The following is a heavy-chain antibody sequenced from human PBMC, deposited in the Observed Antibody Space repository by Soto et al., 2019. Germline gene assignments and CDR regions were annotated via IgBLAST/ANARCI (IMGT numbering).Heavy chain of an antibody. CDR1: GGTFRSYA. CDR3: AREVVTTIPGYQYFDY. V-gene: IGHV1-69*06. D-gene: IGHD2-21*02. Sequence: QVQLVQSGAEVKKPGSSVKVSCKASGGTFRSYAISWVRQAPGQGLEWMGGIIPIFGSANYAQDFQGRVTITADTSTSTVYMELSSLRSEDTAVYYCAREVVTTIPGYQYFDYWGQGTLVTVSS. J-gene: IGHJ4*02. CDR2: IIPIFGSA.